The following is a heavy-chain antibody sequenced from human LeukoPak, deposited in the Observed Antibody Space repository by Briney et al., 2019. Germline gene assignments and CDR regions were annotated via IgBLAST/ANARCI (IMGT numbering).Heavy chain of an antibody. CDR1: GGSISSYY. D-gene: IGHD6-13*01. Sequence: SETLSLTCTVSGGSISSYYWSWIRQPAGKGLEWIGRIYTSGSTNYNPSLKSRVTMSVDTSKNQFSLKLSSVTAADTAVYYCARTLIAAAGPYFDYWGQGTLVTVSS. J-gene: IGHJ4*02. CDR3: ARTLIAAAGPYFDY. CDR2: IYTSGST. V-gene: IGHV4-4*07.